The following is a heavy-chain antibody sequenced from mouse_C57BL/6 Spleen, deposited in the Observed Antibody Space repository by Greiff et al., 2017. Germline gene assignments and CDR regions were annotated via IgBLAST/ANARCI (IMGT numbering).Heavy chain of an antibody. Sequence: EVKLQESGPGMVKPSQSLSLTCTVTGYSITSGYDWHWIRHFPGNKLEWMGYISYSGSTNYNPSLKSRISITHDTSKNHFFLKLNSVTSEDTATYYCASYGNYEGFAYWGQGTLVTVSA. CDR2: ISYSGST. D-gene: IGHD2-1*01. CDR3: ASYGNYEGFAY. V-gene: IGHV3-1*01. CDR1: GYSITSGYD. J-gene: IGHJ3*01.